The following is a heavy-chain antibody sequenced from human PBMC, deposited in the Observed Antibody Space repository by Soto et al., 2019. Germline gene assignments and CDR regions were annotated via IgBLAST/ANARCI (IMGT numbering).Heavy chain of an antibody. J-gene: IGHJ4*02. D-gene: IGHD5-12*01. CDR2: ISAYNGNT. CDR1: GYTFTSYG. CDR3: ARVYSVDRGATISHFDY. Sequence: GASVKVSCKASGYTFTSYGISWVRQAPGQGLEWMGWISAYNGNTNYAQKLQGRVTMTTDTSTSTAYMELRSLRSDDTAVYYCARVYSVDRGATISHFDYWGQGTLVTVSS. V-gene: IGHV1-18*01.